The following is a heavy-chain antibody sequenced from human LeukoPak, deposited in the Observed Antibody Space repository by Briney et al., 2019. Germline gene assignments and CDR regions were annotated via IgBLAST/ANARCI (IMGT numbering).Heavy chain of an antibody. CDR3: ARDQGLYYYDSSGYLDY. D-gene: IGHD3-22*01. V-gene: IGHV1-69*05. CDR2: IIPIFGTA. Sequence: AASVKVSCKASGGTFSSYAISWVRQAPGQGLEWMGRIIPIFGTANYAQKFQGRVTITTDESTSTAYMALSSLRSEDTAVYYCARDQGLYYYDSSGYLDYWGQGTLVTVSS. J-gene: IGHJ4*02. CDR1: GGTFSSYA.